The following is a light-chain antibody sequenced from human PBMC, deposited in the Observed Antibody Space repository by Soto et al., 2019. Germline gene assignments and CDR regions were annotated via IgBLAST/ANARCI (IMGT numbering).Light chain of an antibody. Sequence: ESVLSDGRGTLSLSPREITTLSGMAIQSVSTNYLAWYQQNPGQAQRLLIYGLSNRATGIPDRFSGSGSGTAFTFTLSRVEPADFVASHCQHSRGFGQASPLELK. CDR1: QSVSTNY. V-gene: IGKV3-20*01. J-gene: IGKJ5*01. CDR2: GLS. CDR3: QHSRG.